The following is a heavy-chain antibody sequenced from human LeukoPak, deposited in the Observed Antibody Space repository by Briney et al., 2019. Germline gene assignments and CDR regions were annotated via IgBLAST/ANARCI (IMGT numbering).Heavy chain of an antibody. V-gene: IGHV3-23*01. CDR2: ISGSGGST. CDR3: AKGHSGSYSPLFHY. Sequence: PGGSLRLSCAASGFTFSSYAMSWVRQAPGKGLEWVSAISGSGGSTYYADSVKGRFTISRDNSKNTLYLQMNSLSAEDTAVYYCAKGHSGSYSPLFHYWGQGTLVTVSS. CDR1: GFTFSSYA. J-gene: IGHJ4*02. D-gene: IGHD3-10*01.